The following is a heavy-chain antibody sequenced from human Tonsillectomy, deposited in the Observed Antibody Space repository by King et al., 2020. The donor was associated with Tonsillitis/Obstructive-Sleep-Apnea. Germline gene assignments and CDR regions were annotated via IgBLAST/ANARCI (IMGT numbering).Heavy chain of an antibody. CDR3: AGAGRGFDLWSGYY. Sequence: VQLVESGAEVKKTGASVKVSCKASGYTFINYGISWVRQAPGQGLEWLGWISPYTGNANYAQKLQGRVTMTTDTSTSTAYMELRSLRSDDTAVYFRAGAGRGFDLWSGYYWGQGTLVTVSS. CDR1: GYTFINYG. CDR2: ISPYTGNA. J-gene: IGHJ4*02. D-gene: IGHD3-3*01. V-gene: IGHV1-18*01.